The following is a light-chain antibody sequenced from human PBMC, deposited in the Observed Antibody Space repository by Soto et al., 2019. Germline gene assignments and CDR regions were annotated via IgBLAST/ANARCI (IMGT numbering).Light chain of an antibody. CDR2: DAS. CDR1: QSVSKY. V-gene: IGKV3-11*01. Sequence: EIVLTQSPATLSLSPGERATLSCRASQSVSKYLAWYQQKPGQAPRLLIHDASNRATGIPARFSGSGSGTDFTLTITSLEPEDFGVFYCPQRSNGPQITLGGGPRVEIK. J-gene: IGKJ4*01. CDR3: PQRSNGPQIT.